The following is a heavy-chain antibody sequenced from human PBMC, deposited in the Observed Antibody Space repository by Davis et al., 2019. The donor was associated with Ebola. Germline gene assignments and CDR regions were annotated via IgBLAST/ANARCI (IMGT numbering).Heavy chain of an antibody. CDR1: GGSFSGYY. J-gene: IGHJ6*02. D-gene: IGHD2-15*01. CDR2: INHSGST. CDR3: ARGPQRYCSGGSCYSSQAYYYYYGMDV. V-gene: IGHV4-34*01. Sequence: PSETLSLTCAVYGGSFSGYYWSWIRQPPGKGLEWIGEINHSGSTNYNPSLKSRVTISVDTSKNQFSLKLSSVTAADTAVYYCARGPQRYCSGGSCYSSQAYYYYYGMDVWGQGTTVTVSS.